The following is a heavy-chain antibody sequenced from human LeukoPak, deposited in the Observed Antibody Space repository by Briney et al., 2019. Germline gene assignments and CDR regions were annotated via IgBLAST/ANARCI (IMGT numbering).Heavy chain of an antibody. J-gene: IGHJ3*02. CDR1: GLTFSNAW. Sequence: NSGGSLRLSCAASGLTFSNAWMSWIRQAPGKGLEWVSYISSSGSTIYYADSVKGRFTISRDNAKNSLYLQMNSLRAEDTAVYYCARVSSGSSCAFDIWGQGTMVTVSS. D-gene: IGHD6-6*01. CDR3: ARVSSGSSCAFDI. CDR2: ISSSGSTI. V-gene: IGHV3-11*04.